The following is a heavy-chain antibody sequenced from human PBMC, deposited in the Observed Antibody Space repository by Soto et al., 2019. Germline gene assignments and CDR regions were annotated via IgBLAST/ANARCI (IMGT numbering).Heavy chain of an antibody. CDR3: ANSGLLWFGEYYYGMDV. CDR2: ISGSGGST. V-gene: IGHV3-23*01. CDR1: GFTFSSYA. D-gene: IGHD3-10*01. Sequence: GGSLRLSCAASGFTFSSYAMSWVRQAPGKGLEWVSAISGSGGSTYYADSVKGRFTISRDNSKNTLYLQMNSLRAEDTAVYYCANSGLLWFGEYYYGMDVWGQGTTVTVSS. J-gene: IGHJ6*02.